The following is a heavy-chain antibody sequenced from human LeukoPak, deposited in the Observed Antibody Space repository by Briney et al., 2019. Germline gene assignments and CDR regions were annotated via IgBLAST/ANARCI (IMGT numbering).Heavy chain of an antibody. CDR2: IRYDGSNK. CDR3: ARGLVNYDFWGEDI. CDR1: GFTFSSYG. D-gene: IGHD3-3*01. J-gene: IGHJ3*02. V-gene: IGHV3-30*02. Sequence: GGSLRLSCAASGFTFSSYGMHWVRQAPGKGLEWVAFIRYDGSNKYYADSVKGRFTISRDNSKNTLYLQMNSLRAEDTAVYYCARGLVNYDFWGEDIWGQGTMVTVSS.